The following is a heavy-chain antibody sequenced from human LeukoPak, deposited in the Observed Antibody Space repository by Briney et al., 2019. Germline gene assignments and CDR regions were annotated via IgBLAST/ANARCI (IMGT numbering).Heavy chain of an antibody. J-gene: IGHJ6*03. CDR3: ARGYYGSGSLYYYYYMDV. V-gene: IGHV4-61*02. CDR1: GGSISSGSYY. D-gene: IGHD3-10*01. CDR2: IYTSGST. Sequence: SQTLSLTCTVSGGSISSGSYYWSWIRQPAGKGLEWIGRIYTSGSTNYNPSLKSRVTISVDTSKNQFSLKLSSVTAADTAVYYCARGYYGSGSLYYYYYMDVWGKGTTVTISS.